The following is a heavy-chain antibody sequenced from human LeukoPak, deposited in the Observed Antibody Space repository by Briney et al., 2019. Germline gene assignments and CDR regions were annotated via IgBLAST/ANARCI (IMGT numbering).Heavy chain of an antibody. Sequence: GGSLRLSCAASGFTFSSYAMSWVRQAPGKGLEWISRVSGRGNNTYYADSVKGRFTISRDNSKNTLHLQMNSLRAEDTAVYFCAKGWTDIDYWGQGTLVTVSS. J-gene: IGHJ4*02. CDR1: GFTFSSYA. CDR3: AKGWTDIDY. D-gene: IGHD3/OR15-3a*01. V-gene: IGHV3-23*01. CDR2: VSGRGNNT.